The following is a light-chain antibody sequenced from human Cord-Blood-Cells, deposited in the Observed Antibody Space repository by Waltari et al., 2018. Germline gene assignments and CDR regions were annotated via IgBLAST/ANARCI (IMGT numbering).Light chain of an antibody. Sequence: DIVMTQSPDSLAVSLGERATLNCQPSQSVLYSSNNKNYLAWYQQKPGQPPKLLIYWASTRESGVPDRFSGSGSGTDFTLTISSLQAEDVAVYYCQQYYSTPYSFGQGTKLEIK. CDR3: QQYYSTPYS. CDR2: WAS. CDR1: QSVLYSSNNKNY. V-gene: IGKV4-1*01. J-gene: IGKJ2*03.